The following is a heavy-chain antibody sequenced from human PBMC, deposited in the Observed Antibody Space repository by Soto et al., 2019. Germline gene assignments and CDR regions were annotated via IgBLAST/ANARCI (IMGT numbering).Heavy chain of an antibody. Sequence: SETLSLTCTVSGGSISSSSYYWGWIRQPPGKGLKWIAYIYHSGSTYYNPSLKSRVTISVDRSKNQFSLKLSSVTAADTAVYYCARVTYPWGQGTLVTVSS. CDR1: GGSISSSSYY. CDR2: IYHSGST. V-gene: IGHV4-39*07. CDR3: ARVTYP. J-gene: IGHJ5*02.